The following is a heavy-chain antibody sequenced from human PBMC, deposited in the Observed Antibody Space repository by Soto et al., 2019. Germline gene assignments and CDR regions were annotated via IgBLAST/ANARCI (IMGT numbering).Heavy chain of an antibody. J-gene: IGHJ4*01. D-gene: IGHD7-27*01. Sequence: QIQLVQSGAEVKKPGASVKVSCKASGYSLTSYGISWVRQAPGQGLEWMGWISAYNGNTNYAQKVQGRVTMTTDISTSTAYMELRSLRSDDTAVYYCARDSPPNCGPHYWGHGTLVTVSS. CDR3: ARDSPPNCGPHY. V-gene: IGHV1-18*01. CDR2: ISAYNGNT. CDR1: GYSLTSYG.